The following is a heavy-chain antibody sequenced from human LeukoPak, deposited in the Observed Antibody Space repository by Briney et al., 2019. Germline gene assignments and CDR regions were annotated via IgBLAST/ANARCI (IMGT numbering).Heavy chain of an antibody. CDR2: INHSGST. CDR3: ARLTIFGVDLLIPGPSYFDY. Sequence: KPSETLSLTCAVYGGSFSVYYWSWIRQPPGKGLEWIGEINHSGSTNYNPSLKSRVTISVDTSKNQFSLKLSSVTAADTAVYYCARLTIFGVDLLIPGPSYFDYWGQGTLVTVSS. J-gene: IGHJ4*02. CDR1: GGSFSVYY. D-gene: IGHD3-3*01. V-gene: IGHV4-34*01.